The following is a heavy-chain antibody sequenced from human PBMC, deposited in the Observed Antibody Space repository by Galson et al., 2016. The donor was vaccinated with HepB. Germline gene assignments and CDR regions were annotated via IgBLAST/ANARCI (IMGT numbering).Heavy chain of an antibody. Sequence: SVKVSCKASGYILTGYYVHWVRQAPGQGLEWMGWIDPRSGGTICAENFQGRVTMTRDTSINAAYMELSRLRSADTAVYYCARLRRIVTTGSWSSPSHFDYWGQGTLVTVSS. J-gene: IGHJ4*02. D-gene: IGHD1-26*01. CDR3: ARLRRIVTTGSWSSPSHFDY. CDR2: IDPRSGGT. V-gene: IGHV1-2*02. CDR1: GYILTGYY.